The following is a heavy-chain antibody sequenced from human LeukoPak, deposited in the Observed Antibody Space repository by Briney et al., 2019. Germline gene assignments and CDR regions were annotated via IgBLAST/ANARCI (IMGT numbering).Heavy chain of an antibody. V-gene: IGHV3-23*01. CDR1: GFTFSSYA. CDR2: ISGSGGST. D-gene: IGHD3-10*01. Sequence: GGSPRLSCAASGFTFSSYAMSWVRQAPGKGLEWVSAISGSGGSTYYADSVKGRFTISRDNSKNTLYMQKNSMRAEGTVVYYCGKGWLWFGESGIDYWGEGALVTVSS. CDR3: GKGWLWFGESGIDY. J-gene: IGHJ4*02.